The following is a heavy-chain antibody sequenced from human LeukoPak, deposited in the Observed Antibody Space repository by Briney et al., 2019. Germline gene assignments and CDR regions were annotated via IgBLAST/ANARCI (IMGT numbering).Heavy chain of an antibody. J-gene: IGHJ3*02. V-gene: IGHV4-34*01. Sequence: SETLSLTCAVYGGSFSGYYWSWIRQPPGKGLEWIGEINHSGSTNYNPSLKSRVTISVDTSKNQFSPKLSSVTAADTAVYYCARDKGRTPFDIWGQGTMVTVSS. CDR3: ARDKGRTPFDI. D-gene: IGHD1-14*01. CDR1: GGSFSGYY. CDR2: INHSGST.